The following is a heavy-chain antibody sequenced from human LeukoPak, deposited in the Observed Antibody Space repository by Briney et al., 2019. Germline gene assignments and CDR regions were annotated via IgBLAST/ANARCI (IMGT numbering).Heavy chain of an antibody. CDR3: ARNFDMKGFDP. Sequence: ASVKVSCKASGYTFTGYYMNWVRQAPGQGLEWMGWINSDSGFTKYAQKFQGRVTMTRGTSITTVYMDLTRLTSDDTAVYYCARNFDMKGFDPWGQGTLVTVSS. J-gene: IGHJ5*02. CDR1: GYTFTGYY. CDR2: INSDSGFT. V-gene: IGHV1-2*02. D-gene: IGHD3-9*01.